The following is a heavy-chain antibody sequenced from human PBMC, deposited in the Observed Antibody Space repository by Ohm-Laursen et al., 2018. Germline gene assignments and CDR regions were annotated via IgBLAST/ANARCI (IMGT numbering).Heavy chain of an antibody. CDR1: GFTFDDYA. CDR3: SKDIRTTVTDAFDI. D-gene: IGHD4-17*01. Sequence: SLRLSCAASGFTFDDYAMHWVRQAPGKGLEWVSSISWNSGTIGYADSMKGRFTISRDNAKNSLYLQMNSLRVEDTALYYCSKDIRTTVTDAFDIWGQGTMVTVSS. V-gene: IGHV3-9*01. CDR2: ISWNSGTI. J-gene: IGHJ3*02.